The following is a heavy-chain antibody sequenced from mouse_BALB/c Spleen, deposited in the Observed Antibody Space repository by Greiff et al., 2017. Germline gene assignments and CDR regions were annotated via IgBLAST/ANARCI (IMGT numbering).Heavy chain of an antibody. V-gene: IGHV1-14*01. J-gene: IGHJ1*01. CDR1: GYTFTSYV. D-gene: IGHD3-3*01. Sequence: EVQLQQSGPELVKPGASVKMSCKASGYTFTSYVMHWVKQKPGQGLEWIGYINPYNDGTKYNEKFKGKATLTSDKSSSTAYMELSSLTSEDSAVYYCAREGGRSPYWYFDVWGAGTTVTVSS. CDR3: AREGGRSPYWYFDV. CDR2: INPYNDGT.